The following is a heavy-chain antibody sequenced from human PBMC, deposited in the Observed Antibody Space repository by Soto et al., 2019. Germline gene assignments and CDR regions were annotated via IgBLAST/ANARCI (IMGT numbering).Heavy chain of an antibody. CDR1: GGSISSYY. Sequence: SETLSLTCTVSGGSISSYYWSWIRQPPGKGLEWIGYIYYSGSTNYNPSLKSRVTISVDTSKNQFSLKLSSVTAADTAVYYCARAGHSSTWDYYYGMDVWGQGTTVTVSS. D-gene: IGHD6-13*01. CDR2: IYYSGST. CDR3: ARAGHSSTWDYYYGMDV. V-gene: IGHV4-59*01. J-gene: IGHJ6*02.